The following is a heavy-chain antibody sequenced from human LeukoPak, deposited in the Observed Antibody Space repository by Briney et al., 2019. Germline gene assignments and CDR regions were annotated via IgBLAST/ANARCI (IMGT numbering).Heavy chain of an antibody. Sequence: PSETLSLTCTVSGGSITNLDYYWTWIRQPAGKRLEWIGRIYTSGGTNYNPSLKSRVTMSVDRSKNEISLHLASLTAADTALYYCAGRGSSSGTFDIWGPGTFVTVSS. D-gene: IGHD3-10*01. J-gene: IGHJ3*02. CDR3: AGRGSSSGTFDI. CDR2: IYTSGGT. CDR1: GGSITNLDYY. V-gene: IGHV4-61*02.